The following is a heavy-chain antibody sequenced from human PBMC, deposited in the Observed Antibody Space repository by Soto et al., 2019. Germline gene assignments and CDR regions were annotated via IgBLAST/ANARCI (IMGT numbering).Heavy chain of an antibody. D-gene: IGHD2-2*01. J-gene: IGHJ6*03. Sequence: EVQLLESGGGLVQPGGSLRLSCAASGFTFRSYAMSWVRQAPGKGLEWVSAISGSGGSTYYADSVKGRFTISRDNSKNTMYMQMNSLRADDTAVYYCAKASSSAHYYYYMDVWGKGTTVTVSS. CDR3: AKASSSAHYYYYMDV. V-gene: IGHV3-23*01. CDR1: GFTFRSYA. CDR2: ISGSGGST.